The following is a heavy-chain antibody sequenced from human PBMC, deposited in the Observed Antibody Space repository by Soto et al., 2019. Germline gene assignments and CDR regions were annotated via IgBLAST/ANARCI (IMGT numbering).Heavy chain of an antibody. CDR3: ARGYYGSGSYYNVDWFDP. V-gene: IGHV4-61*01. CDR2: IYYRGST. Sequence: QMQRQESGPGLVKPSEILSLTCTVSGGSVSSGSYYWSWIRQPPGKGLEWIGYIYYRGSTNYNPSLKSRGTISVDTSKNQFSLKMSSVTAADTAVYYCARGYYGSGSYYNVDWFDPWGQGTLVTVSP. J-gene: IGHJ5*02. D-gene: IGHD3-10*01. CDR1: GGSVSSGSYY.